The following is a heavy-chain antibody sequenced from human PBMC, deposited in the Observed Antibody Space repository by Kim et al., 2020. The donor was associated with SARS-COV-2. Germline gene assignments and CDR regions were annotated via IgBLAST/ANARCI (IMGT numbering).Heavy chain of an antibody. Sequence: SVKVSCKASGGTFSSYAISWVRQAPGQGLEWMGRIIPILGIANYAQKFQGRVTITADKSTSTAYVELSSLRSEDTAVYYCARRGEMKEYWGKGTLVNVS. CDR3: ARRGEMKEY. J-gene: IGHJ4*02. CDR1: GGTFSSYA. CDR2: IIPILGIA. D-gene: IGHD3-16*01. V-gene: IGHV1-69*04.